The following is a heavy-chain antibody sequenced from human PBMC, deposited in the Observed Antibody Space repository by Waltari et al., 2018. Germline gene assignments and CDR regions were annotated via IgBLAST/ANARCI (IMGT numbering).Heavy chain of an antibody. CDR1: GFTVSSNY. CDR3: AGSWAYSYGCFDY. D-gene: IGHD5-18*01. Sequence: EVQLVESGGGLIQPGGSLRLSCAASGFTVSSNYMSWVRQAPGKGLGWVSVIDSGGSTYYADSVKGRFTISRDKSKNTLYLQRNSLRAEDTAVYYCAGSWAYSYGCFDYWGQGTLVTVSS. CDR2: IDSGGST. V-gene: IGHV3-53*01. J-gene: IGHJ4*02.